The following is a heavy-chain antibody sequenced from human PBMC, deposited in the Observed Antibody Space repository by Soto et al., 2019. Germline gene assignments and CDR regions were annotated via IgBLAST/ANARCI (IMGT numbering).Heavy chain of an antibody. D-gene: IGHD1-1*01. Sequence: PSETLSLTCSVSGGSISSGYYYWSWIRQPHGKGLEWIGNIYYSGNTYYNPSLKSRLIISIDTSKNQLSLKVGSVTAADTAVYYCARSSLYGMYVWGQGNTVTISS. CDR2: IYYSGNT. CDR1: GGSISSGYYY. V-gene: IGHV4-30-4*01. CDR3: ARSSLYGMYV. J-gene: IGHJ6*02.